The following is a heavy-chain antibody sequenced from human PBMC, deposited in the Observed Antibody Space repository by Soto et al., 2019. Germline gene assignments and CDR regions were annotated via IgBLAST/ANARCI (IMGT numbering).Heavy chain of an antibody. V-gene: IGHV3-23*01. D-gene: IGHD1-7*01. CDR2: ISGSGGST. Sequence: EVQLLESGGGLVQPGGSLRLSCAASGFTFSSYAMSWVRQAPGKGLEWVSAISGSGGSTYYADSVKGRFTISRDNSKNPLYLQMNSLRAEDAAVYYGAKAPDAYNWNYYFDYWGQGTLVTVSS. CDR3: AKAPDAYNWNYYFDY. J-gene: IGHJ4*02. CDR1: GFTFSSYA.